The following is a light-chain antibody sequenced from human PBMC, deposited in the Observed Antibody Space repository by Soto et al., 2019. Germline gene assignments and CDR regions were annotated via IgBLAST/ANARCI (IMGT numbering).Light chain of an antibody. CDR1: QSVSSY. Sequence: EIVLTQSPATLSLSPGERATLSCRASQSVSSYLAWYQQKPGQAPRLLIYDASNRAAGIPARFSGRGSGTDFKPTISSLVPEDAAVYYCQQRSNWPPTVGKGTKLEIK. V-gene: IGKV3-11*01. J-gene: IGKJ2*01. CDR2: DAS. CDR3: QQRSNWPPT.